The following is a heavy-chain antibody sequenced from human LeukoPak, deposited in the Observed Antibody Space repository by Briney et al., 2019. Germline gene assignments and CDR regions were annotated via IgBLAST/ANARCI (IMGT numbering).Heavy chain of an antibody. J-gene: IGHJ3*02. V-gene: IGHV4-39*07. Sequence: SETLSLTCTVSGGSISSSSSYWGWIRQPPRKGLEWIGSIYYSGSTYYNPSLKSRVTISVDTSKNQFSLKLSSVTAADTAVYYCARGPYYFDSSGAFDIWGQATMVTVSS. CDR1: GGSISSSSSY. D-gene: IGHD3-22*01. CDR2: IYYSGST. CDR3: ARGPYYFDSSGAFDI.